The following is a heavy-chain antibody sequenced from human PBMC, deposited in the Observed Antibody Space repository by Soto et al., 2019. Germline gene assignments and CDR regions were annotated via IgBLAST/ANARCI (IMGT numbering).Heavy chain of an antibody. Sequence: SSVKVSCKASGGTFSSSAITWVRQAPGQGLEWVGWIIPAFGTANYSPKFQGRVFVTADQSTSTAYMELSSLTSEDTAFYYCARGYQSTWDVFDLWGQGTLVTVSS. CDR3: ARGYQSTWDVFDL. CDR2: IIPAFGTA. V-gene: IGHV1-69*13. D-gene: IGHD1-26*01. J-gene: IGHJ5*02. CDR1: GGTFSSSA.